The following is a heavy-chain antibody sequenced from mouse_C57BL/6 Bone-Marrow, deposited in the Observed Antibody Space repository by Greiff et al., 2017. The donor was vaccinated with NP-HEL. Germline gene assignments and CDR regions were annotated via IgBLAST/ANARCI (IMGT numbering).Heavy chain of an antibody. V-gene: IGHV1-64*01. J-gene: IGHJ2*01. Sequence: QVHVKQSGAELVKPGASVKLSCKASGYTFTSYWMHWVKQRPGQGLEWIGMIHPNSGSTNYNEKFKSKATLTVEKSSSTAYMQLSSLTSEDSAVYYCARWGYYYGTYFDYWGQGTTLTVSS. D-gene: IGHD1-1*01. CDR2: IHPNSGST. CDR3: ARWGYYYGTYFDY. CDR1: GYTFTSYW.